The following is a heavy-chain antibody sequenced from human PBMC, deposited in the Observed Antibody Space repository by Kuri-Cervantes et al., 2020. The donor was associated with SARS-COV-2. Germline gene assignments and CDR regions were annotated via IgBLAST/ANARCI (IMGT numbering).Heavy chain of an antibody. D-gene: IGHD1-26*01. V-gene: IGHV3-53*01. CDR1: GFTVSSNY. CDR3: AREDRYGGNLNWFGP. CDR2: IYSGGST. Sequence: GESLKISCAASGFTVSSNYMSWVRQAPGKGLEWVSVIYSGGSTYYADSVQGRFTISRDNSKNTLYLQMNSLRVEDTAVYYCAREDRYGGNLNWFGPWGQGTLVTVSS. J-gene: IGHJ5*02.